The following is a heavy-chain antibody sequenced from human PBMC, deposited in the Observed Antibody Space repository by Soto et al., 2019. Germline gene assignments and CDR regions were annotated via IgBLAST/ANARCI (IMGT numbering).Heavy chain of an antibody. CDR2: SYYSGST. CDR3: ARHSDGDYNQNFDY. J-gene: IGHJ4*02. CDR1: GASISSNY. Sequence: QVHLQESGPGLVKPSETLSLPCTAPGASISSNYWCWIRHPPGKGLEWIGYSYYSGSTTYNPSLTSRVTISVDTSKTQFSLRLSSVTAADTAVYYCARHSDGDYNQNFDYWGQGTLVAVSS. V-gene: IGHV4-59*08. D-gene: IGHD4-17*01.